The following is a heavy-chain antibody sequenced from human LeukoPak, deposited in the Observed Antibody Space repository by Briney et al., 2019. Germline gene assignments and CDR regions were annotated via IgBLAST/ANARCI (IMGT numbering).Heavy chain of an antibody. CDR1: GFTFSSYA. Sequence: GRSLRLSCAASGFTFSSYAMHWVRQAPGKGLEWVAVISYDGSNKYYADSVKGRFTISRDNSKNTLYLQMNSLRAEDTAVYYRASPPGVIDYWGQGTLVTVSS. J-gene: IGHJ4*02. CDR2: ISYDGSNK. D-gene: IGHD2-8*01. CDR3: ASPPGVIDY. V-gene: IGHV3-30*01.